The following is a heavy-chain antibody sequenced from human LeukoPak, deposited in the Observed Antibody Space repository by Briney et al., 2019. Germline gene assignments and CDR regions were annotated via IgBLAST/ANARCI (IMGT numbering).Heavy chain of an antibody. CDR1: GFTFSSHG. CDR2: IWYDGSNK. CDR3: AKDAVLRYFDWLPHPYYYYGMDV. V-gene: IGHV3-33*06. D-gene: IGHD3-9*01. Sequence: GGSLRLSCAASGFTFSSHGMHWVRQAPGKGLEWVAVIWYDGSNKYYADSVKGRFTISRDNSKNTLYLQMNSLRAEDTAVYYCAKDAVLRYFDWLPHPYYYYGMDVWGQGTTVTVSS. J-gene: IGHJ6*02.